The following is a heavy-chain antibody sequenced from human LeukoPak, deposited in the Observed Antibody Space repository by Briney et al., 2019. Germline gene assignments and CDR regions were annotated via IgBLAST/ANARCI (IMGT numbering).Heavy chain of an antibody. CDR2: IYYSGST. V-gene: IGHV4-39*01. D-gene: IGHD3-10*01. CDR1: GGSISSSSYY. Sequence: SETLSLTCTVSGGSISSSSYYWGWIRQPPGKGLEWIGSIYYSGSTYYNPSLKSRVTISVDTSKNQFSLKLSSVTAADTAVYYCASQSGRYDAFDIWGQGTMVTVSS. CDR3: ASQSGRYDAFDI. J-gene: IGHJ3*02.